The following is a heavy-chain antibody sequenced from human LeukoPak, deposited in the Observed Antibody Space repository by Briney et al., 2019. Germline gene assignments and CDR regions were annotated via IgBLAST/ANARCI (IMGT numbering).Heavy chain of an antibody. CDR2: INHSGST. CDR1: GGSFSGHY. Sequence: KPSETLSLTCAVYGGSFSGHYWSWIRQPSGKGLEWIGEINHSGSTNYNPSLKSRVTISVDTSKNQFSLKLSSVTAADTAVYYCARNGDYLGYWGQGTLVTVSS. D-gene: IGHD4-17*01. V-gene: IGHV4-34*01. J-gene: IGHJ4*02. CDR3: ARNGDYLGY.